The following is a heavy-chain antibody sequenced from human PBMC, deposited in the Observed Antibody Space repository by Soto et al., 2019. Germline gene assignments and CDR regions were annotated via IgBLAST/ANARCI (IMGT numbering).Heavy chain of an antibody. V-gene: IGHV1-18*01. CDR3: GRDPEILDY. CDR1: GYTFTSYG. CDR2: ISAYNGNT. Sequence: QVQLVQSGAEVKKPGASVKVSCKASGYTFTSYGISWVRQAPGQGLEWMGWISAYNGNTNYAQKLQGRVTMTTDAATSTAYLELGSRRPDDTAVYYCGRDPEILDYWGQGTLVTVSS. J-gene: IGHJ4*02.